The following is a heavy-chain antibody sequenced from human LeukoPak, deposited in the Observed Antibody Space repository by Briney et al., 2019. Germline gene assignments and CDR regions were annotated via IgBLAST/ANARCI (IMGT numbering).Heavy chain of an antibody. D-gene: IGHD3-22*01. V-gene: IGHV4-34*01. CDR2: INHSGST. J-gene: IGHJ4*02. CDR3: ARLKPARYYYDSSGPDY. CDR1: GGSFSGYY. Sequence: SETLSLTCAVYGGSFSGYYWSWIRQPPGKGLEWIGEINHSGSTNYNPSLKSRVTISVDTSKNQFSLKLSSVTAADTAVYYCARLKPARYYYDSSGPDYWSQGTLVTVSS.